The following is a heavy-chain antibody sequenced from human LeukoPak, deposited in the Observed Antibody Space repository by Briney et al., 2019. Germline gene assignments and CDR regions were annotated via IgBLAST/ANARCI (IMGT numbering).Heavy chain of an antibody. CDR3: ARLHCSSPSCHRNWFDP. D-gene: IGHD2-2*01. Sequence: SETLSLACTVSGAPISNFYWSWIRQPPGKGLEWIGDISYSGSTNYNPSLKSRVTMSVDTSKNQFSLKLRSVTAADTAVYYCARLHCSSPSCHRNWFDPWGQGTLVTVSS. CDR2: ISYSGST. J-gene: IGHJ5*02. CDR1: GAPISNFY. V-gene: IGHV4-59*01.